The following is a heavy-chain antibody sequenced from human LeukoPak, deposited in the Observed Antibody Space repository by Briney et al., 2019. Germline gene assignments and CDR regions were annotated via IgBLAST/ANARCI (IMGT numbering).Heavy chain of an antibody. D-gene: IGHD3-3*01. V-gene: IGHV1-69*04. CDR3: AVRIYDFWAP. CDR2: IIPILGIA. J-gene: IGHJ5*02. Sequence: AASVTVSFKASGGTFSSYAIRWVRQAPGQGLAWMGRIIPILGIANYAQKFQGRVTITADKSTSTAYMELSSLRSEDTAVYYCAVRIYDFWAPWGQGTLVTVSS. CDR1: GGTFSSYA.